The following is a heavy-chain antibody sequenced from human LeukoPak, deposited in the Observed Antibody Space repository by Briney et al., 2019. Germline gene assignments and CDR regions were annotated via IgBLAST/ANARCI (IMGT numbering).Heavy chain of an antibody. J-gene: IGHJ4*02. CDR2: IYNSGST. Sequence: PSETLSLTCSVSGGSISGGSYYWSWIRQPGGKGLEWIGRIYNSGSTNYNPSLESRVAISVDTSKNQFSLKLSSVTATDTAVYYCARGTRGVTGAPSDFWGQGTLVTVSS. D-gene: IGHD1-20*01. V-gene: IGHV4-61*02. CDR3: ARGTRGVTGAPSDF. CDR1: GGSISGGSYY.